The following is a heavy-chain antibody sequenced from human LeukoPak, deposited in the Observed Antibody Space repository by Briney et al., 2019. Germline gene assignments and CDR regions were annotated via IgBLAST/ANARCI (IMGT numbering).Heavy chain of an antibody. D-gene: IGHD4/OR15-4a*01. V-gene: IGHV3-64D*06. CDR1: GFTFSSYA. CDR3: VKRLNNYFDY. CDR2: ISSNGGST. J-gene: IGHJ4*02. Sequence: PGGSLRLSCSASGFTFSSYAMHWVRQAPGKGLEFVSGISSNGGSTYYTDPVKGRLTNSRDNSKNTVYLQMSSLRPEDTAVYFCVKRLNNYFDYWGQGTLVTVSS.